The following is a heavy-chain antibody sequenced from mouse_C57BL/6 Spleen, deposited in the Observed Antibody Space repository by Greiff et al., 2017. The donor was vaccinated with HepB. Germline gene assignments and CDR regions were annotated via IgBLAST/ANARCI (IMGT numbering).Heavy chain of an antibody. V-gene: IGHV1-82*01. CDR1: GYAFSSSW. D-gene: IGHD2-3*01. CDR2: IYPGDGDT. Sequence: VQLQQSGPELVKPGASVKLSCKASGYAFSSSWMNWVKQRPGTGLEWIGRIYPGDGDTNYNGKFKGKATLTADKSSSTAYMQLSSLTSEDSAVYFCARDDGYPYYFDYWGQGTTLTVSS. CDR3: ARDDGYPYYFDY. J-gene: IGHJ2*01.